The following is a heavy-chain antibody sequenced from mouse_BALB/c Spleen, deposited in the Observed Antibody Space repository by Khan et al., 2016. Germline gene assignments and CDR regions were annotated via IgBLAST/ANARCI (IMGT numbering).Heavy chain of an antibody. CDR2: ISSGGSYT. J-gene: IGHJ1*01. Sequence: EVELVESGGGLVKPGGSLKLSCAASGFTFSSYTMSWVRQTPEKRLEWVATISSGGSYTYYPDSVKGRFTISRDNAKNTLYLQMSSLKSEDTAMDYCTREGTTVGYFDVWGAGTTVTVSA. D-gene: IGHD1-1*01. CDR3: TREGTTVGYFDV. V-gene: IGHV5-6-4*01. CDR1: GFTFSSYT.